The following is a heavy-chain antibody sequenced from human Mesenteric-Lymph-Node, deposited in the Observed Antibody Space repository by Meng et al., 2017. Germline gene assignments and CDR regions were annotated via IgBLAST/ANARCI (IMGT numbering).Heavy chain of an antibody. CDR1: GDSVSSNTAA. D-gene: IGHD6-6*01. Sequence: KLQHSGPGLVKPSQTLSLTCAISGDSVSSNTAAWNWIRQSPSRGLEWLGRTYYRSNWFHDYAVSLNSRVTINADTSKNEFSLHLRSVTPEDSAIYYCVRTKISSYYFDFWGQGTLVTVSS. J-gene: IGHJ4*02. V-gene: IGHV6-1*01. CDR2: TYYRSNWFH. CDR3: VRTKISSYYFDF.